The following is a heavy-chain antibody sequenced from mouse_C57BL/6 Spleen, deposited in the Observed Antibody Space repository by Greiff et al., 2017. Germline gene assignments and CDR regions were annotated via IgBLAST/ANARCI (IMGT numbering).Heavy chain of an antibody. CDR2: IHPNSGST. CDR1: GYTFTSYW. Sequence: QVQLKQPGAELVKPGASVKLSCKASGYTFTSYWMHWVKQRPGQGLEWIGMIHPNSGSTNYNEKFKSKATLAVDKSSSTAYMQLSSLTSEDSAVYCCASDSSGHFDYWGQGTTLTVSS. J-gene: IGHJ2*01. D-gene: IGHD3-2*02. V-gene: IGHV1-64*01. CDR3: ASDSSGHFDY.